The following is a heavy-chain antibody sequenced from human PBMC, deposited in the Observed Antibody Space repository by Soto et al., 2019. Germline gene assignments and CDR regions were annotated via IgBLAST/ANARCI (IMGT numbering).Heavy chain of an antibody. CDR1: GYTFTSYY. Sequence: GASVKVSCKASGYTFTSYYMHWVRQAPGQGLEWMGIINPSGGSTSYAQKFQGRVTMTRDTSTSTVYMELSSLGSEDTAVYYCARDAPIGYCSGGSCPALDGMDVWGQGTTVTVSS. D-gene: IGHD2-15*01. V-gene: IGHV1-46*01. CDR2: INPSGGST. J-gene: IGHJ6*02. CDR3: ARDAPIGYCSGGSCPALDGMDV.